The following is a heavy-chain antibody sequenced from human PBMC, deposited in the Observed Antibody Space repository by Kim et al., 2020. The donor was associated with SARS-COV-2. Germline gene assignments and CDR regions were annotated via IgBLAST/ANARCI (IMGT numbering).Heavy chain of an antibody. CDR2: IYYSGST. Sequence: SETLSLTCTVSGGSISSSSYYWGWIRQPPGKGLEWIGSIYYSGSTYYNPSLKSRVTISVDTSKNQFSLKLSSVTAADTVVYYCAGIAAAVYDAFDIWGQGTMVTVSS. CDR3: AGIAAAVYDAFDI. D-gene: IGHD6-13*01. V-gene: IGHV4-39*01. CDR1: GGSISSSSYY. J-gene: IGHJ3*02.